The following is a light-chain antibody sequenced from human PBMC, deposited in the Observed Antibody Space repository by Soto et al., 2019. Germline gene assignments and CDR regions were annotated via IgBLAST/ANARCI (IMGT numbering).Light chain of an antibody. V-gene: IGKV1-9*01. CDR1: QGISSY. J-gene: IGKJ1*01. CDR2: AAS. CDR3: QQLNSYPRT. Sequence: IQLTQSPSSLSASVGDRVTITCRASQGISSYLAWYQQTPGKAPKLLIYAASTLQSGVPSRFSGSGSGTDFTLTISSLQPEDFATYSCQQLNSYPRTFGQGTKVDIK.